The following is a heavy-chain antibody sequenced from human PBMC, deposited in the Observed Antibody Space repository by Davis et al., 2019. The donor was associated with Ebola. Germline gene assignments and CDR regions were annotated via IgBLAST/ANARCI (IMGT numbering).Heavy chain of an antibody. V-gene: IGHV3-30*18. CDR2: ISYDGSNK. CDR1: GFTFSNYG. CDR3: AKDPAVNYYYYGMDV. Sequence: GESLKISCAASGFTFSNYGMHWVRQAPGKGLEWVAVISYDGSNKYYADSVKGRFTISRDNSKNTLYLQMNSLRAEDTAVYYCAKDPAVNYYYYGMDVWGQGTTVTVSS. J-gene: IGHJ6*02. D-gene: IGHD6-19*01.